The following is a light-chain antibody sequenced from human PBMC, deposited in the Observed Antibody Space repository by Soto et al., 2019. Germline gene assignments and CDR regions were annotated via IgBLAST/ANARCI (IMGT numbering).Light chain of an antibody. Sequence: EIVLTQAPGALSLSPGERATLSCRASQSVSSNSLAWYQQKLGQAPRLLLYAASSRATGIPDRFTGSGSGTDFTLTISRLEPEDFAVYYCQYYGASPPFTFGPGTKAYIK. J-gene: IGKJ3*01. CDR3: QYYGASPPFT. CDR2: AAS. CDR1: QSVSSNS. V-gene: IGKV3-20*01.